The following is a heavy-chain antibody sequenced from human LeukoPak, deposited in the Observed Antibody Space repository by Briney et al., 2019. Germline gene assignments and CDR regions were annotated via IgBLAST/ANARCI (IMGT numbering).Heavy chain of an antibody. CDR1: GYTFTSYG. CDR3: ARDRPPDYYGSGSYSEGYFDY. CDR2: ISAYNGNT. V-gene: IGHV1-18*01. D-gene: IGHD3-10*01. Sequence: ASVKVSCKASGYTFTSYGISWVRQAPGQGLEWMGLISAYNGNTNYAQKLQGRVTMTTDTSTSTAYMELRSLRSDDTAVYYCARDRPPDYYGSGSYSEGYFDYWGQGTLVTVSS. J-gene: IGHJ4*02.